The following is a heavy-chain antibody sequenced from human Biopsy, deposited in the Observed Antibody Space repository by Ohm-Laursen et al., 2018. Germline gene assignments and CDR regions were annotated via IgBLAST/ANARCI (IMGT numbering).Heavy chain of an antibody. CDR2: IWSSGTT. V-gene: IGHV4-61*01. CDR1: GGAISGTSYY. CDR3: ARVVGAATGFDQ. J-gene: IGHJ3*01. D-gene: IGHD1-26*01. Sequence: SDTLSLTYTVSGGAISGTSYYWTWIRQSPGKGLEWIGYIWSSGTTDYNPSLQSRVSMSLELSTDQFSLKVDSVTAADTAVYYCARVVGAATGFDQWGQGTVVTVSS.